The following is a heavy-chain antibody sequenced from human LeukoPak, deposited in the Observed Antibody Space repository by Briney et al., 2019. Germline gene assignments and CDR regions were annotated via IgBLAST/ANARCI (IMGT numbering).Heavy chain of an antibody. D-gene: IGHD2-2*01. CDR3: AKSTYWSNPYYFDY. V-gene: IGHV3-23*01. CDR1: GFTFSNYG. Sequence: GGSLRLSCAASGFTFSNYGMGWVRQTPGKGLEWVSAISGSGGSTYYADSVKGRFTISRDNSKNTLYLRMNSLRAEDTAVYYCAKSTYWSNPYYFDYWGQGTLVTVSS. CDR2: ISGSGGST. J-gene: IGHJ4*02.